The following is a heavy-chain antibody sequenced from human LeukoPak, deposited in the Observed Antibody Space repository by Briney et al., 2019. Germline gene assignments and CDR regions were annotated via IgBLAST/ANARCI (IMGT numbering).Heavy chain of an antibody. CDR1: GYTFTSYG. CDR3: ARDTIFGVGYREGFDY. CDR2: ISAYNGNT. J-gene: IGHJ4*02. D-gene: IGHD3-3*01. Sequence: GASVKVSCKASGYTFTSYGISWVRQAPGQGLEWMGWISAYNGNTNYAQKLQGRVTMTTDTSTSTAYMELRSLRSDDTAVYYCARDTIFGVGYREGFDYWGQGTLVTVSS. V-gene: IGHV1-18*01.